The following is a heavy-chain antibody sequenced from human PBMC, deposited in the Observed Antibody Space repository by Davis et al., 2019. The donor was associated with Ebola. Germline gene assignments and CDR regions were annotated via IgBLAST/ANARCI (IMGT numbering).Heavy chain of an antibody. J-gene: IGHJ6*02. Sequence: ASVKVSCKASGYTFTSYGISWVRQAPGQGLEWMGWISAYNGNTNYVQKLQGRVTMTTDTSTSTAYMELRSLRSDDTAVYYCARDRGFLGVVPAAITSWGQGTTVTVSS. CDR1: GYTFTSYG. V-gene: IGHV1-18*01. CDR2: ISAYNGNT. D-gene: IGHD2-2*01. CDR3: ARDRGFLGVVPAAITS.